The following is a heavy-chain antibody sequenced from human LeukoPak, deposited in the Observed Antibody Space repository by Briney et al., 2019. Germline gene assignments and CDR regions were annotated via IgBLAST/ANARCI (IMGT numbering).Heavy chain of an antibody. CDR2: ISTTSHYI. CDR1: GFTFTRDN. V-gene: IGHV3-21*01. Sequence: PGGSLRLSCAAVGFTFTRDNMHWVRQAPGKGLEWVSAISTTSHYIYYADSVKGRFTISRDNAKNTLYLQMNSLRAEDTSVYYCARGGSPPEALGDVFEIWGQGTMVTVSS. D-gene: IGHD1-26*01. CDR3: ARGGSPPEALGDVFEI. J-gene: IGHJ3*02.